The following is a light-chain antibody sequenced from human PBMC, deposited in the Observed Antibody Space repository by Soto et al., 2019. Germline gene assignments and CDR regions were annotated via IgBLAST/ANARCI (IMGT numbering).Light chain of an antibody. CDR1: QAVTRGC. Sequence: GLKQSQDIMSLTPKESAKRSFRASQAVTRGCLAWYQRKTGKAPRLLMCGVSTGATGIPDRFSGSGSGTDFTLTISRLESEDFALYLCEVYGSSLKTFGEATK. V-gene: IGKV3-20*01. CDR3: EVYGSSLKT. CDR2: GVS. J-gene: IGKJ1*01.